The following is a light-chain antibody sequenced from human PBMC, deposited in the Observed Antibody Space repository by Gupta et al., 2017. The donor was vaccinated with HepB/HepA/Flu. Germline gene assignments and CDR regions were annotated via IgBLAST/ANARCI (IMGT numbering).Light chain of an antibody. CDR2: DVS. CDR1: SSDVGGYNY. J-gene: IGLJ1*01. V-gene: IGLV2-14*04. CDR3: SSYTSSSTQV. Sequence: TISCTGTSSDVGGYNYVSWYQQHPGKAPKLMIYDVSNRPSGVSNRFSGSKSGNTASLTISGLQAEDEADYYCSSYTSSSTQVFGTGTKVT.